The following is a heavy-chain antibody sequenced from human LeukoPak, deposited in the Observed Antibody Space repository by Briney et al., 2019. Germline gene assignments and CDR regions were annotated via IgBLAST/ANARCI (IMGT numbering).Heavy chain of an antibody. D-gene: IGHD5-18*01. Sequence: GASVKVSCKASGYTFTGYYMHWVRQAPGQGLEWMGWINPNSGGTNYAQKFQGRVTMTRDTSISTAYMELSRLRSDDTAVYYCARESDTVMVSLDYWGQGTLVTVSS. CDR3: ARESDTVMVSLDY. V-gene: IGHV1-2*02. CDR1: GYTFTGYY. J-gene: IGHJ4*02. CDR2: INPNSGGT.